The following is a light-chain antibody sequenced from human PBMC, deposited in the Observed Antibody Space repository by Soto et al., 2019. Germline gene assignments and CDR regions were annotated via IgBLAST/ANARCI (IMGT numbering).Light chain of an antibody. CDR3: QQHGR. V-gene: IGKV3-15*01. CDR1: QSVSSK. CDR2: SAS. J-gene: IGKJ5*01. Sequence: EIVMTQSPATLSLSPGQRATLSCRASQSVSSKLAWYQQRPGQAPRLLIYSASTRATGIPARFSGSGSGTEFTLTISSLQSEDFAVYYCQQHGRFGQGTRLEIK.